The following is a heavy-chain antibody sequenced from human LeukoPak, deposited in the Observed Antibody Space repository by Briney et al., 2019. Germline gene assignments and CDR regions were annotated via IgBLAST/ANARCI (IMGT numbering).Heavy chain of an antibody. CDR2: ISYDGSNK. V-gene: IGHV3-30-3*01. D-gene: IGHD5-18*01. CDR3: ARDSTWIQDF. Sequence: GGSLRLSCVASGFTFRDYYMSWIRRAPGKGLEWVAVISYDGSNKYYADSVKGRITISRDNSKNTVYLQMNSLRGEDTAVYYCARDSTWIQDFWGQGTLVTVSS. J-gene: IGHJ4*02. CDR1: GFTFRDYY.